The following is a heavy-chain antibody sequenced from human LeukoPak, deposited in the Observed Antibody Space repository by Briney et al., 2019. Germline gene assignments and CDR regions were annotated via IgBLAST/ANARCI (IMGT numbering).Heavy chain of an antibody. Sequence: PSETLSLTCTVSGGSIRSYYWSWIRQPAGKGMEWIGRIYTSGSTNSNPSLKSRVTMSVDTSKNQFSLKLSSVTAADTAVYLSAREKSSGWYGDAFDIWGQGTMVTVSS. J-gene: IGHJ3*02. CDR3: AREKSSGWYGDAFDI. V-gene: IGHV4-4*07. CDR2: IYTSGST. D-gene: IGHD6-19*01. CDR1: GGSIRSYY.